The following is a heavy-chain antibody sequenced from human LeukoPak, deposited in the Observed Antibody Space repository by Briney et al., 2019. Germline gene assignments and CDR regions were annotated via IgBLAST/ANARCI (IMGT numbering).Heavy chain of an antibody. D-gene: IGHD5-18*01. CDR2: INHSGST. V-gene: IGHV4-34*01. CDR1: GGSFSGYY. Sequence: KPSETLSLTCAVYGGSFSGYYWSWIRQPPGKGLEWVGEINHSGSTNYNPSLKSRVTISVDTSKNQFSLKLSSVTAADTAVYYCASDYGYGFDYWGQGTLVTVSS. CDR3: ASDYGYGFDY. J-gene: IGHJ4*02.